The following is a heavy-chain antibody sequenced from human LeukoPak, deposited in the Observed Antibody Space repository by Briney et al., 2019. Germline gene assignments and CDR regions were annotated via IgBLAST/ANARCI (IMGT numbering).Heavy chain of an antibody. D-gene: IGHD1-14*01. CDR2: IGTAGDT. CDR3: ARGHSVSEFDY. Sequence: PGGSLRLSCAASGFTFSSYDMHWVRQATGKGLEWVSAIGTAGDTYYPGSVKGRFTISRENAKNSLYLQMNSLRAGDTAVYYCARGHSVSEFDYWGQGTLVTVSS. V-gene: IGHV3-13*04. CDR1: GFTFSSYD. J-gene: IGHJ4*02.